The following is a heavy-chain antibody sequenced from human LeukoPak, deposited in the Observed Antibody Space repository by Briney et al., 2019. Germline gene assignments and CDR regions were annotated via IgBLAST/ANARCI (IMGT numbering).Heavy chain of an antibody. Sequence: GGSLRLSCAASGFTFSSYAMIWVRQAPGKGLESVSLVSFSGDHTYYADSVKGRFTVARDNPENSLYLQMNSLRAEDTAIYYCAKGATYGYQPDYWGQGTLVTVSS. J-gene: IGHJ4*02. CDR2: VSFSGDHT. V-gene: IGHV3-23*01. CDR1: GFTFSSYA. D-gene: IGHD5-18*01. CDR3: AKGATYGYQPDY.